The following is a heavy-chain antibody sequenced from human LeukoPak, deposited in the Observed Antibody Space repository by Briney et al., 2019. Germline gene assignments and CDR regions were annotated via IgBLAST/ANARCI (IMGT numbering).Heavy chain of an antibody. J-gene: IGHJ4*02. CDR2: MNPNNGNT. CDR3: ARGPLKTYYFDTSGYFFNY. V-gene: IGHV1-8*01. Sequence: ASVKVSCKASGYTFTSYDINWVRQATGQGLEWMGWMNPNNGNTGYAQKFQGRVTMTGNTSTNTAYMDLSSLTSGDTAVYYCARGPLKTYYFDTSGYFFNYWGQGTLVTVSS. CDR1: GYTFTSYD. D-gene: IGHD3-22*01.